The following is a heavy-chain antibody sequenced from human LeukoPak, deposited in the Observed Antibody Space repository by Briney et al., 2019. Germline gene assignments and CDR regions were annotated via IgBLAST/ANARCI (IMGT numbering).Heavy chain of an antibody. CDR1: GFTFSSCA. Sequence: PGGSLRLSCAASGFTFSSCAMNWVRQAPGKGLEWVANIKVDGSEKYYLDSVKGRFTISRDNAKNSVYLQMNSLRTEDTAVYYCGRKTGVTGEAFDCWGQGTLVTVSS. V-gene: IGHV3-7*03. CDR2: IKVDGSEK. J-gene: IGHJ4*02. D-gene: IGHD7-27*01. CDR3: GRKTGVTGEAFDC.